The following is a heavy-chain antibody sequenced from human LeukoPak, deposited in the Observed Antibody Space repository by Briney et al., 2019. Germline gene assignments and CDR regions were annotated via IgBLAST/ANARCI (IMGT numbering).Heavy chain of an antibody. CDR1: GYTFTGYY. V-gene: IGHV1-2*06. J-gene: IGHJ6*02. CDR2: INPNSGGT. D-gene: IGHD3-3*01. Sequence: ASVKVSCKASGYTFTGYYMHWVRQAPGQGLEWMGRINPNSGGTNYAQKFQGRVTMTRDTSISTAYMELSRLRSDDTAVYYCARLLPSVLRFLEWLDYGMDVWGQGTTVTVSS. CDR3: ARLLPSVLRFLEWLDYGMDV.